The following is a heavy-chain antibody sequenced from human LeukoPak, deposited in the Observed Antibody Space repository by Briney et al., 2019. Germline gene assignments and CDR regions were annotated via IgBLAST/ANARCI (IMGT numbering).Heavy chain of an antibody. J-gene: IGHJ4*02. Sequence: SETLSLTCTVSGGSIISNNHYWGWTRQPPGKGLEWFGSISDSGGTAYNPSLRSRVTISVDTSKNQFSLKVNSVTAADTAVYYCAREGVDPYYYDSSGYYLFDYWGQGTLVTVSS. V-gene: IGHV4-39*02. D-gene: IGHD3-22*01. CDR1: GGSIISNNHY. CDR2: ISDSGGT. CDR3: AREGVDPYYYDSSGYYLFDY.